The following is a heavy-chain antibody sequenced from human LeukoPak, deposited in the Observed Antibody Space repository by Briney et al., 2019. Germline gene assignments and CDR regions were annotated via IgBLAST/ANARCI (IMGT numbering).Heavy chain of an antibody. CDR1: GGSISSGGYS. Sequence: SETLSLTCAVSGGSISSGGYSWSWIRQPPGKGLEWIGYIYYSGSTYYNPSLKSRVTISVDTSKNQFSLKLSSVTAADTAVYYCARDIRYTSSWYFHYWGQGTLVTVSS. V-gene: IGHV4-30-4*07. D-gene: IGHD6-13*01. J-gene: IGHJ4*02. CDR3: ARDIRYTSSWYFHY. CDR2: IYYSGST.